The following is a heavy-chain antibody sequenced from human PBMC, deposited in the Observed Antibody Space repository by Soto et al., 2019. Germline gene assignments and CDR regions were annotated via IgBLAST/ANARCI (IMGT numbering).Heavy chain of an antibody. CDR3: ARVGDIVLNFDY. CDR1: GGSISSGGYY. J-gene: IGHJ4*02. V-gene: IGHV4-31*03. CDR2: IYYSGST. D-gene: IGHD2-8*02. Sequence: PSETLSLTCTVSGGSISSGGYYWSWIRQHPGKGLEWIGYIYYSGSTYYNPSLKSRVTISVDTSKNQFSLKLSSVTAADTAVYYCARVGDIVLNFDYWGQGTLVTVSS.